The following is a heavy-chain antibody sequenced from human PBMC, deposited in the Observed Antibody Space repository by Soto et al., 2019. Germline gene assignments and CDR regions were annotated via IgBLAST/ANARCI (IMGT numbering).Heavy chain of an antibody. J-gene: IGHJ4*02. CDR3: AKAQGGSSWYGGGFDY. CDR1: GFTFSSYA. D-gene: IGHD6-13*01. CDR2: ISGSGGST. V-gene: IGHV3-23*01. Sequence: EVQLLESGGGLVQPGGSLRLSCAASGFTFSSYAMSWVRQAPGKGLEWVSAISGSGGSTYYADSVKGRFTISRDNSKNTRYLQRHSLRAEDTAVYYCAKAQGGSSWYGGGFDYWGQGTLVTVSS.